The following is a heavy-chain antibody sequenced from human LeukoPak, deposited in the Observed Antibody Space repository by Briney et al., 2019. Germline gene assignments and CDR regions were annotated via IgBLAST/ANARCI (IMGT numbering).Heavy chain of an antibody. CDR3: AKDSYSKGDF. Sequence: GRSLRLYCAASGFTFSSYSMKWVRQAPGKGLEWVANIKNDGAVKNYVDSVKGRFTISRDNAKNSLYLQMNSLRAEDTAVYYCAKDSYSKGDFWGQGVLVTVSS. V-gene: IGHV3-7*01. D-gene: IGHD6-13*01. CDR1: GFTFSSYS. J-gene: IGHJ4*02. CDR2: IKNDGAVK.